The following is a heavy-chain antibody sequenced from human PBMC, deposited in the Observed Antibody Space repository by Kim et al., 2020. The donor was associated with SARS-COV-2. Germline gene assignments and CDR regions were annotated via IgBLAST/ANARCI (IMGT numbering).Heavy chain of an antibody. CDR1: GGTFSSYA. Sequence: SVKVSCKASGGTFSSYAISWVRQAPGQGLEWMGRIIPILGIANYAQKFQSRVTITADKSTSTAYMELSSLRSEDTAVYYCARVGSSSPFPWGQGTLVTVSS. CDR3: ARVGSSSPFP. V-gene: IGHV1-69*04. J-gene: IGHJ5*02. D-gene: IGHD6-13*01. CDR2: IIPILGIA.